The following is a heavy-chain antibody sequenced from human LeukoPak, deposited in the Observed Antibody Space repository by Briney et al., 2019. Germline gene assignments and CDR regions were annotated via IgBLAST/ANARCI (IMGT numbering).Heavy chain of an antibody. CDR2: IYTSGST. CDR3: ARGLDTYYFDY. J-gene: IGHJ4*02. CDR1: GGSLSTYY. Sequence: SETLSLTCTVSGGSLSTYYWTWIRQPAGKGLEWIGRIYTSGSTNYNPSLKSRVTMSVDTSKNQFSLKLSSVTAADTAVYYCARGLDTYYFDYWGQGTLVTVSS. V-gene: IGHV4-4*07.